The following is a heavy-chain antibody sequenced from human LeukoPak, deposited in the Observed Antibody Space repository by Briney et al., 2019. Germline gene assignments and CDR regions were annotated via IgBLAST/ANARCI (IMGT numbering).Heavy chain of an antibody. CDR1: GGSISSYY. CDR2: IYTSGST. CDR3: ARYCSSTSCYSGSYYFDY. J-gene: IGHJ4*02. Sequence: SETLSLTCTVSGGSISSYYWSWIRQPAGKGLEWIGRIYTSGSTNYNPSLKSRATMSVDTSKNQFSLKLSSVTAADTAVYYCARYCSSTSCYSGSYYFDYWGQGTLVTVSS. V-gene: IGHV4-4*07. D-gene: IGHD2-2*02.